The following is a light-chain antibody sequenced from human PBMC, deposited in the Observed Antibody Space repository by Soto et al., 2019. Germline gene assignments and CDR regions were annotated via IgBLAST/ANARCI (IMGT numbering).Light chain of an antibody. V-gene: IGKV3-20*01. Sequence: EIVLTQSPGTLSLSPGERATLSCRASQSVSSSYLAWYQQKPGQAPRLLIYGASSRATGIPDRFSGSGSGTDFTLTISRLEPEDFAVYYCQQYGSPRGRTFGPGTKVDIK. J-gene: IGKJ3*01. CDR2: GAS. CDR3: QQYGSPRGRT. CDR1: QSVSSSY.